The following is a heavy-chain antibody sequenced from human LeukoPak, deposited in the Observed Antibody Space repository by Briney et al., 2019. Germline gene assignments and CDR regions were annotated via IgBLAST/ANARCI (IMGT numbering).Heavy chain of an antibody. V-gene: IGHV4-59*08. CDR2: IYYSGST. D-gene: IGHD6-6*01. CDR3: ARHSYSTSAGPYDY. CDR1: GGSISSYY. J-gene: IGHJ4*02. Sequence: SETLSLTCIVSGGSISSYYWSWIRQPPGKGLEWIGYIYYSGSTNYNPSLKSRVTIPVATSKNQFSLTLSSVTAADTAVYYCARHSYSTSAGPYDYWGQGTLVTVSS.